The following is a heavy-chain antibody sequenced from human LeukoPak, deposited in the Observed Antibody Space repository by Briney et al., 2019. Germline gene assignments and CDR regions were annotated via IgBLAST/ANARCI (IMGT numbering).Heavy chain of an antibody. CDR3: ARSRAGSGSYFGAFDI. Sequence: RGSLRLSCAASGFTFNSYAMSWVRQAPGKGLEWVSVIYSDGRTYYTDSVKGRFTISRDNSKNTLYLQMNSLRAEDTAVYYCARSRAGSGSYFGAFDIWGQGTMVTVSS. CDR2: IYSDGRT. V-gene: IGHV3-53*01. CDR1: GFTFNSYA. J-gene: IGHJ3*02. D-gene: IGHD3-10*01.